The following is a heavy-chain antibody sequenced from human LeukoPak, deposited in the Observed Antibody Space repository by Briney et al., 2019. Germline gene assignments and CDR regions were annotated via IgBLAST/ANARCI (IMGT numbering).Heavy chain of an antibody. CDR3: ARDFNWNDEDY. J-gene: IGHJ4*02. CDR1: GYTFTGYY. D-gene: IGHD1-20*01. Sequence: ASVKVSSKASGYTFTGYYMHWVRQAPGQGLEWMGWINPNSGGTNYARKFQGRVTMTRDTSISTAYMELSRLRSDDTAVYYCARDFNWNDEDYWGQGTLVTVSS. V-gene: IGHV1-2*02. CDR2: INPNSGGT.